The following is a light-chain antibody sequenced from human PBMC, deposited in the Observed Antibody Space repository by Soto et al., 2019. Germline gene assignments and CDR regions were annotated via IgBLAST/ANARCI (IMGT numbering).Light chain of an antibody. CDR1: QSISLW. CDR2: KTS. J-gene: IGKJ1*01. CDR3: QHYKDFSWT. V-gene: IGKV1-5*03. Sequence: DIHMTQSPSTLSASVGDRVTITCRASQSISLWVAWYQQKPGKAPNLLIYKTSSLETGVPSRFSGSGCGTEFTLTISSLQPDDFATYYCQHYKDFSWTFGQGTKVEVK.